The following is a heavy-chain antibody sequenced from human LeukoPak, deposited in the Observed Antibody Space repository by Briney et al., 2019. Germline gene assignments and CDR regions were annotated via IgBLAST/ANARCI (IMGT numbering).Heavy chain of an antibody. CDR3: VRGVGIYDSSGYFDY. CDR2: ISYDGSKK. Sequence: PGGSLRLSCAASGFTYSSCAMHWVRQAPGKGLEWVATISYDGSKKYYADSVKGRFTISRDNSKNTLYLYMNSLRAEDTAVYYCVRGVGIYDSSGYFDYWGQGTLVTVSS. CDR1: GFTYSSCA. J-gene: IGHJ4*02. V-gene: IGHV3-30-3*01. D-gene: IGHD3-22*01.